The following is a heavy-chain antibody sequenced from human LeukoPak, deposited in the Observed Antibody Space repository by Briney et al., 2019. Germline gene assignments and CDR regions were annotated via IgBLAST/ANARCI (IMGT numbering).Heavy chain of an antibody. D-gene: IGHD3-22*01. CDR3: ARLSANSSAYFFDY. CDR2: VYRGGST. CDR1: GFTVGSNY. V-gene: IGHV3-66*04. J-gene: IGHJ4*02. Sequence: PGGSLRLSCAASGFTVGSNYMSWVRPAPGKGLEWVSIVYRGGSTNYADSVKGRFTISRDTSKNTLYLQMNSLRAEDTAVYYCARLSANSSAYFFDYWGQGTLVTVSS.